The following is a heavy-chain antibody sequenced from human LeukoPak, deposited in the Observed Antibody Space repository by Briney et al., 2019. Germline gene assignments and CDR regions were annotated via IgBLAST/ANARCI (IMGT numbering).Heavy chain of an antibody. D-gene: IGHD4-23*01. Sequence: SQTLSLTCTVSGGSISSGSYYWSWIRQPAGKGLEWIGRIYTSGSANYNPSLKSRVTISVDTSKNQFSLKLNSVTAADTAVYYCARDRLRWPKIDYWGQGTLVTVSS. CDR2: IYTSGSA. J-gene: IGHJ4*02. CDR3: ARDRLRWPKIDY. V-gene: IGHV4-61*02. CDR1: GGSISSGSYY.